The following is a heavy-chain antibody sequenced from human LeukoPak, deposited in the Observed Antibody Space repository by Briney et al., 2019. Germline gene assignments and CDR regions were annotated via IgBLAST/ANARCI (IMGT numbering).Heavy chain of an antibody. D-gene: IGHD3-22*01. CDR2: IYHSGST. CDR3: ASRSDLLPFGY. CDR1: GGSFSGYY. V-gene: IGHV4-34*01. Sequence: TSETLSLTCAVYGGSFSGYYWSWIRQPPGKGLEWIGEIYHSGSTNYNPSLKSRVTISVDKSKNQFSLKLSSVTAADTAVYYCASRSDLLPFGYWGQGTLVTVSS. J-gene: IGHJ4*02.